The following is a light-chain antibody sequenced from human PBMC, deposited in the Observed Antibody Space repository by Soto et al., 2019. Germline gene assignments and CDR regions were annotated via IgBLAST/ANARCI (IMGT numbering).Light chain of an antibody. CDR2: GAS. CDR1: QSVGSN. J-gene: IGKJ2*01. V-gene: IGKV3-15*01. CDR3: QQYTNWQYT. Sequence: IVMTQSPATLSVSPGERASLSCRASQSVGSNLAWYQQTSGQDPRLLIYGASTRAPGIQARFSGSGSGTEFTVTISSLQSEYFAVDSCQQYTNWQYTFGQGTKLDIK.